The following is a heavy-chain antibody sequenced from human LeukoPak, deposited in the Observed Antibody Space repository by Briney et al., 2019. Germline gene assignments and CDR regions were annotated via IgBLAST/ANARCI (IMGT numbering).Heavy chain of an antibody. V-gene: IGHV4-30-4*08. CDR2: IYYSGST. CDR1: GGSISSGDYY. J-gene: IGHJ4*02. D-gene: IGHD1-14*01. CDR3: ARKRTGSDYFDY. Sequence: SETLSLTCTVSGGSISSGDYYWSWIRQPPGKGLEWIGYIYYSGSTYYNPSLKSRVTISVDTSKYQFSPKLSSVTAADTAVYYCARKRTGSDYFDYWGQGTLVTVSS.